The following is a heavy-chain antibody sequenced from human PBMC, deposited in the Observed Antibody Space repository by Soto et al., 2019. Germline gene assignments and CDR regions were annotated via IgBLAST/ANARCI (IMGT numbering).Heavy chain of an antibody. D-gene: IGHD3-10*01. V-gene: IGHV3-21*01. Sequence: GGSLRLSCAASGFTFSSYSMNWVRQAPGKGLEWVSSISSSSYIYYADSVKGRFTISRDNAKNSLYLQMNSLRAEDTAVYYCARDDGVYYYGSGSYYKPYYFDYWGQGTLVTVSS. CDR2: ISSSSYI. CDR3: ARDDGVYYYGSGSYYKPYYFDY. CDR1: GFTFSSYS. J-gene: IGHJ4*02.